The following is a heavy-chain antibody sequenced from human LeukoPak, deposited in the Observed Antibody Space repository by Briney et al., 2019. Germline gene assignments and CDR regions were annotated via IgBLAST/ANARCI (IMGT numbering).Heavy chain of an antibody. V-gene: IGHV1-8*01. CDR1: GYTFTSYD. J-gene: IGHJ6*03. CDR2: MNPNSGNT. CDR3: ARGSRSSVTIFGVVTGLYYYYMDV. Sequence: ASVKVSCKASGYTFTSYDINWVRQATGQGLEWMGWMNPNSGNTGYAQKFQGRVTMTRNTSISTAYMELSSLRSEDTAVYYCARGSRSSVTIFGVVTGLYYYYMDVWGKGTTVTVSS. D-gene: IGHD3-3*01.